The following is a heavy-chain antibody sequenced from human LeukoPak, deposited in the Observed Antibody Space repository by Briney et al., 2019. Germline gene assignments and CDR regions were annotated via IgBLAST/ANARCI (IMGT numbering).Heavy chain of an antibody. CDR1: GGSISSYY. D-gene: IGHD3-10*01. V-gene: IGHV4-59*08. Sequence: SETLSLTCTVSGGSISSYYWSWIRQPPGKGLEWIGYIYYSGSTNYNPSLKSRVTISVDTSKNQFSLKLSSVTAADTAVYYCARMVRGVIPSRGAFDIWGQGTMVTVSS. CDR2: IYYSGST. J-gene: IGHJ3*02. CDR3: ARMVRGVIPSRGAFDI.